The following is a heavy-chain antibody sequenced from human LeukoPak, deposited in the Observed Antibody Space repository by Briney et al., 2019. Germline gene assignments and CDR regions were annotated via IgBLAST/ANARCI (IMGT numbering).Heavy chain of an antibody. V-gene: IGHV1-18*01. CDR2: ISAYNGNT. D-gene: IGHD3-3*01. CDR3: ARVYTIFGVAKGYYMDA. Sequence: GASVKVSCKASGYTFTSYGISWVRQAPGQGLEWMGWISAYNGNTNYAQKLQGRITMTTDTSTSTAYMELRSLRSDDTAVYYCARVYTIFGVAKGYYMDAWGKGTTVTVSS. CDR1: GYTFTSYG. J-gene: IGHJ6*03.